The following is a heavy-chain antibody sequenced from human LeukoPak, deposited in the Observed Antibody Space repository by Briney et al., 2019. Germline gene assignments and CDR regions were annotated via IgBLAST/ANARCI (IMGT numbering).Heavy chain of an antibody. V-gene: IGHV3-74*01. J-gene: IGHJ3*02. CDR2: IKTDGSYA. CDR1: GFTFSRYW. Sequence: GGSLRLSCAASGFTFSRYWMHWVRQAPGKGLVWASRIKTDGSYASYAESVKGRFTVSRDNAKNTLYLQMNSLRVEDTAVYYCVRWQDIWGQGTMVTVSS. CDR3: VRWQDI.